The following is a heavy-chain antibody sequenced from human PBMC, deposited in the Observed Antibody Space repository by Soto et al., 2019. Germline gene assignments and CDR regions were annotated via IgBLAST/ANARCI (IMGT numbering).Heavy chain of an antibody. Sequence: QVQLVESGGGVVQPGRSLRLSCAASGFTFSSYGMHWVRQAPGKGLEWVAVIWYDGSNKYYADSVKGRFTISRDNSKNTLYLQMNSLRAGDTAVYYCARDSRHFDYWGQGTLVTVSS. V-gene: IGHV3-33*01. CDR1: GFTFSSYG. J-gene: IGHJ4*02. CDR3: ARDSRHFDY. CDR2: IWYDGSNK.